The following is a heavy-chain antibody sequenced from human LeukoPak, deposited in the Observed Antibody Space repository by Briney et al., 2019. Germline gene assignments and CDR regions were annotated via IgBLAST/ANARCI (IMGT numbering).Heavy chain of an antibody. CDR3: ARGRTVVTYWYFDL. V-gene: IGHV4-34*01. CDR1: GGSFCGYY. J-gene: IGHJ2*01. Sequence: PSETLSLTCAVYGGSFCGYYWSWIRQPPGKGLEWIGEINHSGSTNYNPSLKSRVTISVDTSKNQFSLKLSSVTAADTAVYYCARGRTVVTYWYFDLWGRGTLVTVSS. D-gene: IGHD4-23*01. CDR2: INHSGST.